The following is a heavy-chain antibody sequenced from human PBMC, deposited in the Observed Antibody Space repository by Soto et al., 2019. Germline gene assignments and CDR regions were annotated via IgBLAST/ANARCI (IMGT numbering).Heavy chain of an antibody. CDR2: IYYSGST. D-gene: IGHD3-22*01. CDR1: GGSISGGGYY. Sequence: PSETLSLTCTVSGGSISGGGYYWSWIRQHPGKGLEWIGYIYYSGSTYYNPSLKSRVTISVDTSKNQFSLKLSSVTAADTAVYYCARVDYYDSSGSVNFDYWGQGTLVTVSS. J-gene: IGHJ4*02. CDR3: ARVDYYDSSGSVNFDY. V-gene: IGHV4-31*03.